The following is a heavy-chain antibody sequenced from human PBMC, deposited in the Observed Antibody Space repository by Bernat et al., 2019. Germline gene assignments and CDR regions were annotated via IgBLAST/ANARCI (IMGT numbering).Heavy chain of an antibody. Sequence: EVQLLESGGGLVQPGGSLRLSCAASGFTFDSYAMNWVRQAPGKGLEWVPAISGSGGRTNYADSVKGRFSISRDNSKNTLNLQMNSLRGEDTAVYYCAKVVTRDGYNYYYGLDVWGQGTTVTVSS. CDR3: AKVVTRDGYNYYYGLDV. J-gene: IGHJ6*02. V-gene: IGHV3-23*01. D-gene: IGHD5-24*01. CDR2: ISGSGGRT. CDR1: GFTFDSYA.